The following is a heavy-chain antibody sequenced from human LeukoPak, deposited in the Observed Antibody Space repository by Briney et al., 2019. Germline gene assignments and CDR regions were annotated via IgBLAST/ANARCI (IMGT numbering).Heavy chain of an antibody. Sequence: ASVKVSCKASGYTFTGYYMHWVRQAPGQGLEWMGWINPNSGATNYTQNFQGRVTMTRDTSISTAYMELSRLRSDDTAVYYCARITDLTIFGVVLISGFFDYWGQGTLVTVSP. CDR3: ARITDLTIFGVVLISGFFDY. CDR2: INPNSGAT. J-gene: IGHJ4*02. V-gene: IGHV1-2*02. D-gene: IGHD3-3*01. CDR1: GYTFTGYY.